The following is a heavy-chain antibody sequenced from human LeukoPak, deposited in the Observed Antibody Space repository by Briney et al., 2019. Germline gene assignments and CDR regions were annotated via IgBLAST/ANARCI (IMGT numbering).Heavy chain of an antibody. J-gene: IGHJ4*02. CDR3: ARGNQPNFDS. D-gene: IGHD1-14*01. V-gene: IGHV4-4*02. Sequence: SGTLSFTCAVSGGSISSSDWWSWVRQPPGKGLEWIGEVYHSGGTNYDPSLKSRVTISVDRSKNLFSLELNSVTAADTAVYYCARGNQPNFDSWGRGTLVTVSS. CDR2: VYHSGGT. CDR1: GGSISSSDW.